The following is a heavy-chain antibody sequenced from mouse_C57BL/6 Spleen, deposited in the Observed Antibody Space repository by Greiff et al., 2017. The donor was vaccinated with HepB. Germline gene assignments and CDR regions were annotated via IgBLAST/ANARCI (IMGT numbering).Heavy chain of an antibody. J-gene: IGHJ4*01. Sequence: DVKLQESGPGLVKPSQSLSLTCSVTGYSITSGYYWNWIRQFPGNKLEWMGYISYDGSNNYNPSLKNRISITRDTSKNQFFLKLNSVTTEDTATYYCAREAYSNWGYAMDYWGQGTSVTVSS. CDR3: AREAYSNWGYAMDY. CDR2: ISYDGSN. CDR1: GYSITSGYY. V-gene: IGHV3-6*01. D-gene: IGHD2-5*01.